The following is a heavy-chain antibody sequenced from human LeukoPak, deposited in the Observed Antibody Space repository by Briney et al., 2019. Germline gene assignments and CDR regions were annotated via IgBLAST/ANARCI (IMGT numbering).Heavy chain of an antibody. CDR3: ARAQYHDFWSGYTSYFDH. Sequence: PGGSLRLSCAASGFTFSSYAMSWVRQAPGKGLEWLSAISGSGGSTYYADSVKGRFTISRDNPKNTLYLQMNSLRAEDRAVYYYARAQYHDFWSGYTSYFDHWGQGTMVTVSS. V-gene: IGHV3-23*01. CDR1: GFTFSSYA. J-gene: IGHJ4*02. CDR2: ISGSGGST. D-gene: IGHD3-3*01.